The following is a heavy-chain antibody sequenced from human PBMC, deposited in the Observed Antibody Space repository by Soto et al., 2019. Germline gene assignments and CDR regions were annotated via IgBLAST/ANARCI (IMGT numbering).Heavy chain of an antibody. Sequence: GGSLRLSCAASGFTFSSYAMHWVRQAPGKGLEWVAVISYDGSNKYYADSVKGRFTISRDNSKNTLYLQMNSLRAEDTAVYYCARDSRTYYYDSSGYYYGYWGKGTLVTVSS. CDR3: ARDSRTYYYDSSGYYYGY. CDR2: ISYDGSNK. J-gene: IGHJ4*02. CDR1: GFTFSSYA. D-gene: IGHD3-22*01. V-gene: IGHV3-30-3*01.